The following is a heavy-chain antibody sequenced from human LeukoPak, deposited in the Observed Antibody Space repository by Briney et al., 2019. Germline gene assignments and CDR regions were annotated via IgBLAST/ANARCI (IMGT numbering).Heavy chain of an antibody. Sequence: PSETLSLTCTVSGASISSYYWSWIRQPPGKGLECIGYFSYSGSTNYNPSLKSRVTISVDTSKNQFSLKLSSVTAADTAVYYCARGYCSGGSRYTPYSWRSYYYYYYMDVWGKGTTVTISS. V-gene: IGHV4-59*01. CDR1: GASISSYY. D-gene: IGHD2-15*01. CDR3: ARGYCSGGSRYTPYSWRSYYYYYYMDV. J-gene: IGHJ6*03. CDR2: FSYSGST.